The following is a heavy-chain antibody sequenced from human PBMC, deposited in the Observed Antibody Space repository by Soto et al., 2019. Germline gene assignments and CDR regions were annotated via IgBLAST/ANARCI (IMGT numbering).Heavy chain of an antibody. V-gene: IGHV3-30*18. D-gene: IGHD5-12*01. CDR2: TSYDGSNK. Sequence: QVQLVESGGGVVQPGRSLRLSCAASGFTFSLYGMHWVRQAPGKGLEWVAVTSYDGSNKYYADSVKGRFTISRDNSKNTLYLQMISLRVEDTAVYYCAKDSGYSGYDVYDYYYGMDVWGQGTTVTVSS. CDR3: AKDSGYSGYDVYDYYYGMDV. CDR1: GFTFSLYG. J-gene: IGHJ6*02.